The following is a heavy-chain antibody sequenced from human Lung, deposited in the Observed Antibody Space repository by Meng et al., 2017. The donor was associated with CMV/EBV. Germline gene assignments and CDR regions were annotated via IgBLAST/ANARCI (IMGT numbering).Heavy chain of an antibody. CDR1: GFTFSNYA. Sequence: GGSXRLXCAASGFTFSNYAMHWVRQAPGKGLEWVAVISYDGSNKYYADSVKGRFTISRDDSKNTLYLQMNSLRAEDTAVYYCATGDLVVMIAIPLDYWGQGTXVTGSS. V-gene: IGHV3-30-3*01. CDR3: ATGDLVVMIAIPLDY. CDR2: ISYDGSNK. J-gene: IGHJ4*02. D-gene: IGHD2-21*01.